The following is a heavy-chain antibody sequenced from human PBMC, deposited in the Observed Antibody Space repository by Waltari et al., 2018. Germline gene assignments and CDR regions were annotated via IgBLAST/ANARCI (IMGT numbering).Heavy chain of an antibody. Sequence: QVQLVQSGAEVKKPGASVKVSCKASGYTFTSYDINWVRQATGQGLEWMGWMNPNSGNTGYEQKVQGRVTITRNTSRSTAYMELGSLRSEDTAVYYCARGQGYWNVGGGWFDPWGQGTLVTVSS. D-gene: IGHD1-1*01. V-gene: IGHV1-8*03. CDR3: ARGQGYWNVGGGWFDP. CDR1: GYTFTSYD. CDR2: MNPNSGNT. J-gene: IGHJ5*02.